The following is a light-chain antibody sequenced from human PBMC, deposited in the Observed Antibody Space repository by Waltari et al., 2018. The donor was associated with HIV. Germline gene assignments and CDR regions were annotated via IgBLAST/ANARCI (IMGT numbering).Light chain of an antibody. CDR3: QQSYSTFMYT. CDR1: QSISSY. Sequence: DIQMTQSPSSLSASVGDRVTITCRASQSISSYLNWYQQKPGKAPKLRIYAASSLQSGVPSRFSGSGSGTDFTLTISSLQPEDFATYYCQQSYSTFMYTFGQGTKLEIK. CDR2: AAS. V-gene: IGKV1-39*01. J-gene: IGKJ2*01.